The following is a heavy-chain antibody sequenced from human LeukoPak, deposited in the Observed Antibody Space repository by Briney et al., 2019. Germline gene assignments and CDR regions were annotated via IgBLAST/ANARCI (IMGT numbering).Heavy chain of an antibody. V-gene: IGHV4-30-2*01. CDR1: GGSISSGGYY. CDR3: ARENGDSYYYYGMDV. J-gene: IGHJ6*02. D-gene: IGHD4-17*01. Sequence: KASETLSLTCTVSGGSISSGGYYWSWIRQPPGKGLEWIGYIYHSGSTYYNPSLKSRVTISVDTSKNQFSLKLSSVTAADTAVYYCARENGDSYYYYGMDVWGQGTTVTVSS. CDR2: IYHSGST.